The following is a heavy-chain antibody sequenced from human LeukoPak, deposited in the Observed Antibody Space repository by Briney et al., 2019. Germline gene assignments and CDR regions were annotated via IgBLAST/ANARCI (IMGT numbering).Heavy chain of an antibody. J-gene: IGHJ5*02. CDR2: IYYSGST. CDR1: GGSISSYY. V-gene: IGHV4-59*01. Sequence: SETLSLTCAVSGGSISSYYWSWIRQPPGKGLEWIGYIYYSGSTNYNPSLKSRVTISVDTSKNQFSLKLSSVTAADTAVYYCVRVILGTPNCFAPWGQGTLVTVSS. CDR3: VRVILGTPNCFAP. D-gene: IGHD3-16*01.